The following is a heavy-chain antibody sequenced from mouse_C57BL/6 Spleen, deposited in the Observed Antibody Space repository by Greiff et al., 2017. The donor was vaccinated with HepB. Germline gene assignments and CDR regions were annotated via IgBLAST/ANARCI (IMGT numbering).Heavy chain of an antibody. V-gene: IGHV1-82*01. CDR2: IYPGDGDT. CDR3: ARPLLGYYFDY. Sequence: QVQLQQSGPELVKPGASVKISCKASGYAFSSSWMNWVKQRPGKGLEWIGRIYPGDGDTNYNGKLKGKATLTADKSSSTAYMQLSCLASEDSAVYFCARPLLGYYFDYWGQGTTLTVSS. J-gene: IGHJ2*01. D-gene: IGHD2-1*01. CDR1: GYAFSSSW.